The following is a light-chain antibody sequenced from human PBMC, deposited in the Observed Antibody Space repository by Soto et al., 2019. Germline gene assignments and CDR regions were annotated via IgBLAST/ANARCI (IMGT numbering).Light chain of an antibody. J-gene: IGKJ5*01. CDR3: QQRSNWPPSIT. V-gene: IGKV3D-20*02. CDR1: QSVSSSY. CDR2: DAS. Sequence: EIVLTQSPGTLSLSPGEGATLSCRAGQSVSSSYIAWYQQRPGQTPSLLIYDASNRATGTPARFSGSGSGTDFTLAISSLEPEDFAVYYCQQRSNWPPSITFGQGTRLEIK.